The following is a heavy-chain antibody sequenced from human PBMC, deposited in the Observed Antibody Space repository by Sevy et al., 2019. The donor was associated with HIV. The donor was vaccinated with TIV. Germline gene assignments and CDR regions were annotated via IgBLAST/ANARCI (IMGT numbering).Heavy chain of an antibody. CDR1: GFISSNYG. J-gene: IGHJ3*02. Sequence: GGSLRLSCAASGFISSNYGMHWVRQAPGKGLEWVAVIWRDGTNKFYADSVKGRFTFSRDDSKSTLFLQMNSLRADDTAIYYCAREQGPFDAFDIWGQGTMVTVSS. CDR2: IWRDGTNK. V-gene: IGHV3-33*01. CDR3: AREQGPFDAFDI.